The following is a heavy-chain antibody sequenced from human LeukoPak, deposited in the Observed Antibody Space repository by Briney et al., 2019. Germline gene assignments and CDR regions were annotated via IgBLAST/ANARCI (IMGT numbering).Heavy chain of an antibody. CDR2: ISSSSSYI. CDR1: GFTFSSYS. CDR3: ARPSSSPRQYYFDY. V-gene: IGHV3-21*01. D-gene: IGHD6-13*01. Sequence: GGSLRLSCAASGFTFSSYSMNWVRQAPGKGLEWVSSISSSSSYIYYADSVKGRFTISRDNAKNSLYLQMNSLRAEDTAAYYCARPSSSPRQYYFDYWGQGTLVTVSS. J-gene: IGHJ4*02.